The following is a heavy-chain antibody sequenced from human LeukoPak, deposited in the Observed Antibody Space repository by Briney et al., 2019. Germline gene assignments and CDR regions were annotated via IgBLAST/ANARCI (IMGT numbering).Heavy chain of an antibody. Sequence: GGSLRLSCAASGFTFSSYAMHWVRQAPGKGLEWVAVISYDGSNKYYADSVKGRFTISRDNSKNTLYLQMNSLRAEDTAVYYCARVDFDSGSRRGYFDYWGQGTLVTVSS. V-gene: IGHV3-30*04. CDR1: GFTFSSYA. D-gene: IGHD1-26*01. CDR2: ISYDGSNK. J-gene: IGHJ4*02. CDR3: ARVDFDSGSRRGYFDY.